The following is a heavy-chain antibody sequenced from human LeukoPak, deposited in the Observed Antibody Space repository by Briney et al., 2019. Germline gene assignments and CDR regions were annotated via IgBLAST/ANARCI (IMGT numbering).Heavy chain of an antibody. CDR2: ISYDGSNK. Sequence: PGGSLRLSCAASGFTFSSYGMHWVRQAPGKGLEWVAVISYDGSNKYYADSVKGRFTISRDNSKNTLYLQMNSLRAEDTAVYYCAKRLSDYWGQGTLVTVSS. V-gene: IGHV3-30*18. CDR1: GFTFSSYG. J-gene: IGHJ4*02. CDR3: AKRLSDY.